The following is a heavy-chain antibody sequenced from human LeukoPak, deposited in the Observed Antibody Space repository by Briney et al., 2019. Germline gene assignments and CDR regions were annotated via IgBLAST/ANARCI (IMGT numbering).Heavy chain of an antibody. CDR1: GFSFGNYA. Sequence: GGSLRLSRVASGFSFGNYAMSWVRQAPGKGLQWVSQISGTGGATWYAGFARDRFTISRDNSKKTLYLQMSGLRAEDTAMYYCVKDPRDTYGTNWFVSWGQGTLLIVSS. J-gene: IGHJ5*01. V-gene: IGHV3-23*01. CDR2: ISGTGGAT. D-gene: IGHD2-21*01. CDR3: VKDPRDTYGTNWFVS.